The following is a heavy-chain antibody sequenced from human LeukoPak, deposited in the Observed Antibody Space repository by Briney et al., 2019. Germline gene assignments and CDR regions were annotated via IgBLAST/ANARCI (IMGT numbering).Heavy chain of an antibody. D-gene: IGHD3-9*01. CDR2: INPSGGST. CDR3: ARDRAALRYFERGGPDY. J-gene: IGHJ4*02. Sequence: ASVKVSCKASGYTFTSYYMRWVRQAPGQGLEWMGIINPSGGSTSYAQKFQGRVTMTRDTSTSTVYMELSSLRSEDTAVYYCARDRAALRYFERGGPDYWGQGTLVTVSS. V-gene: IGHV1-46*01. CDR1: GYTFTSYY.